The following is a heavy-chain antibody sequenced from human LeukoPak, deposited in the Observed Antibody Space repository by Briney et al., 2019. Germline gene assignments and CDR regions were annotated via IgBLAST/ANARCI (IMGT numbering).Heavy chain of an antibody. CDR3: AKDHYNYIWGTYEFDH. J-gene: IGHJ4*02. CDR1: GFTFSSYG. D-gene: IGHD3-16*01. CDR2: ISYDGNNK. V-gene: IGHV3-30*18. Sequence: GGSLRLSCAASGFTFSSYGMHWVRQAPGKGLEWVAVISYDGNNKFYADSVKGRFTISRDNSRNTLYLQMNSLRAEDTAVYYCAKDHYNYIWGTYEFDHWGQGTLVTVSS.